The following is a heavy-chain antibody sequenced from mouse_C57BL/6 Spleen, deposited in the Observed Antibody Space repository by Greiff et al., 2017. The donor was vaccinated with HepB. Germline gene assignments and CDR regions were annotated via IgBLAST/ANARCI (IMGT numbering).Heavy chain of an antibody. Sequence: VQLQQSGPELVKPGASVKIPCKASGYTFTDYNMDWVKQSHGKSLEWIGDINPNNGGTIYNQKFKGKATLTVDKSSSTAYMELRSLTSEDTAVYYCGRRVLLGRGYFDVWGTGTTVTVSS. CDR2: INPNNGGT. CDR3: GRRVLLGRGYFDV. CDR1: GYTFTDYN. J-gene: IGHJ1*03. V-gene: IGHV1-18*01. D-gene: IGHD4-1*01.